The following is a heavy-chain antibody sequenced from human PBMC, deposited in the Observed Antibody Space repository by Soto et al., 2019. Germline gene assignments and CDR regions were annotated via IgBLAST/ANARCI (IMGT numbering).Heavy chain of an antibody. CDR1: GYSFTKKW. Sequence: EVQLVQSGAEVKKPGESLKISCKGSGYSFTKKWIGWVRQMPGKGLEWMGIIYPDDSDTRYSPSFQGQVTISADKSISTSYLKSSSWMASDTAIYYCARRQSGNGSDALDFWGQGSMVIVSS. CDR3: ARRQSGNGSDALDF. D-gene: IGHD3-10*01. J-gene: IGHJ3*01. CDR2: IYPDDSDT. V-gene: IGHV5-51*01.